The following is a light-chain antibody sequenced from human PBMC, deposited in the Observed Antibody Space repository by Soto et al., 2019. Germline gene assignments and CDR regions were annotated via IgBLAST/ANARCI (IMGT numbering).Light chain of an antibody. CDR2: DAS. V-gene: IGKV3-15*01. CDR3: QHYHRWPPFS. CDR1: QTVATY. Sequence: EIVVTQSPATLSVSPGERVTLSCRASQTVATYITWYQQKPGQAPRLLIYDASTRATDVPARFSGSGSGTDFTLTITSLQXEXSAVYYCQHYHRWPPFSFGPGTKLEIK. J-gene: IGKJ2*01.